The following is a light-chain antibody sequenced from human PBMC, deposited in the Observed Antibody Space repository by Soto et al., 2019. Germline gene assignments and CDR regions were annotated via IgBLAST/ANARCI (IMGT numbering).Light chain of an antibody. CDR2: DAS. V-gene: IGKV3-20*01. J-gene: IGKJ4*01. Sequence: EFVLTQSQATLSLSPGEKATLSCLASQTVRNNYLAWYQQKPGQAPRLLIYDASSRATGIPDRFSGGGSGTDFTLTISRLEPEDFAVYYCQQFSSYPLTFGGGTKVDI. CDR1: QTVRNNY. CDR3: QQFSSYPLT.